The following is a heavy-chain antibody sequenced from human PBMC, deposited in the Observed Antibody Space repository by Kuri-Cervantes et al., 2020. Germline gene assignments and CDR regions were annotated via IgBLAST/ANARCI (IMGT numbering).Heavy chain of an antibody. CDR3: ARETGSDIVVVPAADHWFDP. Sequence: ASVKVSCKASGYTFTSYDINWVRQATGQGLEWMGWMNPNSGNTGYAQKFQGRVTMTRDTSISTAYMELSRLRSDDTAVYYCARETGSDIVVVPAADHWFDPWGQGTLVTVSS. V-gene: IGHV1-8*01. CDR1: GYTFTSYD. CDR2: MNPNSGNT. J-gene: IGHJ5*02. D-gene: IGHD2-2*01.